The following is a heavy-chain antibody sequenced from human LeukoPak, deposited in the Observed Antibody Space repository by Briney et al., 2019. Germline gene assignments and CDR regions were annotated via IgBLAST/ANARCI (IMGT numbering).Heavy chain of an antibody. CDR2: TRNKVNSYTT. CDR3: ARSMYGEGRRIIDFDY. Sequence: GGSLRLSCAASGFTFSDHYIDWVRPAPGRGLEWVARTRNKVNSYTTAYAASVTGRFTVSRDDSSNSVYLQMNSLKIEDTAVYYCARSMYGEGRRIIDFDYWGQGSLLTVSS. V-gene: IGHV3-72*01. CDR1: GFTFSDHY. D-gene: IGHD4/OR15-4a*01. J-gene: IGHJ4*02.